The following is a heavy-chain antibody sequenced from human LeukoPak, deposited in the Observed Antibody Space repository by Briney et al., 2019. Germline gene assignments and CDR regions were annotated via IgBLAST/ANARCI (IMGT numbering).Heavy chain of an antibody. Sequence: SETLSLTCTVSGYSISSGYYWGWIRQPPGKGLEWIGSTYHSGSTYYNPSLKSRVTISVDTSKNQFSLKLSSVTAADTAVYYCARAASGSPAAFDIWGQGTMVIVSS. J-gene: IGHJ3*02. CDR1: GYSISSGYY. CDR2: TYHSGST. V-gene: IGHV4-38-2*02. D-gene: IGHD1-26*01. CDR3: ARAASGSPAAFDI.